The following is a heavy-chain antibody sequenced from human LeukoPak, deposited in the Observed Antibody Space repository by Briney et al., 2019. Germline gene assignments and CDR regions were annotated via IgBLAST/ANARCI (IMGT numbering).Heavy chain of an antibody. CDR2: IKQDGSEK. D-gene: IGHD3-10*01. CDR1: GFTFSSYW. V-gene: IGHV3-7*01. CDR3: ARAIYGNYYGSGSFDY. J-gene: IGHJ4*02. Sequence: GGSLRLSCAASGFTFSSYWMSWVRQAPGKGLEWVANIKQDGSEKYYVDSVKGGFTISRDNAKNSLYLQMNSLRAEDTAVYYCARAIYGNYYGSGSFDYWGQGTLVTVSS.